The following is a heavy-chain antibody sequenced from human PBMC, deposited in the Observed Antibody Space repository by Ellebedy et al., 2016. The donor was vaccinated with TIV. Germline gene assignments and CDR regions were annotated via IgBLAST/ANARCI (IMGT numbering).Heavy chain of an antibody. Sequence: GESLKISCAASGFIVSSNYMTWVRQAPGKGLEWVSVIYTGGTIRYADSVKGRFTISRDNSKNTLYLQMNSLTAEDTAVYYCARGRPAAAFEPYCFDYWGQGTLVTVSS. D-gene: IGHD6-13*01. CDR2: IYTGGTI. CDR1: GFIVSSNY. J-gene: IGHJ4*02. V-gene: IGHV3-53*01. CDR3: ARGRPAAAFEPYCFDY.